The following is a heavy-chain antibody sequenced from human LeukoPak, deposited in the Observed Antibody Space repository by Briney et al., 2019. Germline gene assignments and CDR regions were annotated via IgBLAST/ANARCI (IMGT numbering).Heavy chain of an antibody. CDR2: ISGSGGST. D-gene: IGHD3-22*01. V-gene: IGHV3-23*01. J-gene: IGHJ4*02. CDR3: AESPGYYDRSGYYYVL. CDR1: GFTFSGYA. Sequence: GGSLRLSCAASGFTFSGYAMSWVRQAPGKGLEWVSAISGSGGSTYYADSVKGRFTISRDNSKNTLYLQMNSLRAEDTAVYYCAESPGYYDRSGYYYVLWGQGTLVTVSS.